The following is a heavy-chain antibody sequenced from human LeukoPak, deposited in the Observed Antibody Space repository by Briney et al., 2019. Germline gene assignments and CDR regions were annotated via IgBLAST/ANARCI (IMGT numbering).Heavy chain of an antibody. CDR1: GYTFTGYY. V-gene: IGHV1-2*02. D-gene: IGHD3-10*01. J-gene: IGHJ4*02. Sequence: ASVKVSCKASGYTFTGYYMHWVRQAPGQGLEWMGWINPNSGVTKYAQKFQGRVTMTRDTSISTAYMELSRLRSDDTAVYYCARGAPRGVIITGNDYWGQGTLVTASS. CDR2: INPNSGVT. CDR3: ARGAPRGVIITGNDY.